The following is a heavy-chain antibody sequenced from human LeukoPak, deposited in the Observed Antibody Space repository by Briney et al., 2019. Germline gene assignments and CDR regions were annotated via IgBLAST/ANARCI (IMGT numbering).Heavy chain of an antibody. Sequence: GGSLRLSCAASGFTFSTYWMSWFRQAPGKGLEWVANIEQDGSAKYYVDSVKGRFTISRDNAKTSLYLQMNSLRDEDTAVYYCARDYPGQGINYWGQGTLVTVSS. J-gene: IGHJ4*02. CDR1: GFTFSTYW. CDR3: ARDYPGQGINY. V-gene: IGHV3-7*01. CDR2: IEQDGSAK. D-gene: IGHD3-10*01.